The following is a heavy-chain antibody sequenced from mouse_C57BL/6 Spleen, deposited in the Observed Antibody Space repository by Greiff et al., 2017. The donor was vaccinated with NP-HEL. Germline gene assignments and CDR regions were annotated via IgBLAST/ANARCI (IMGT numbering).Heavy chain of an antibody. J-gene: IGHJ2*01. D-gene: IGHD1-1*01. CDR2: IRNKANGYTT. V-gene: IGHV7-3*01. CDR1: GFTFTDYY. Sequence: EVKLVESGGGLVQPGGSLSLSCAASGFTFTDYYMSWVRQPPGKALEWLGFIRNKANGYTTEYSASVKGRFTISRDNSQSILYLQMNALRAEDSATYDCARYGYGSSYFDYWGQGTTLTVSS. CDR3: ARYGYGSSYFDY.